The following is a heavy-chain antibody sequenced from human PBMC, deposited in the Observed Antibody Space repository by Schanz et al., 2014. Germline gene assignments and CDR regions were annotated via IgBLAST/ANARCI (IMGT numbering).Heavy chain of an antibody. D-gene: IGHD1-1*01. CDR2: IRSSSTPI. CDR1: GFTFSDYS. CDR3: ARDRRNADLDY. V-gene: IGHV3-48*01. J-gene: IGHJ4*02. Sequence: DVQLLESGGGLVQPGGSLRLSCAASGFTFSDYSMNWVRQAPGKGPEWVSYIRSSSTPIYYADSVKGRFTISRDNAKNSLYLEMNSLRAEDTALYYCARDRRNADLDYWGQGTLVTVSS.